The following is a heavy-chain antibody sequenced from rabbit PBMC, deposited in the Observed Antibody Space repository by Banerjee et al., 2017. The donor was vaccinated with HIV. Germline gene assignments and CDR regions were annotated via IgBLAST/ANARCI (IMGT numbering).Heavy chain of an antibody. J-gene: IGHJ4*01. Sequence: QEQLVESGGGLVKPEGSLTLTCTASGFSFSGSYWICWVRQDPGKGLEWIACIYGGSSGSTAYATWAKGRFTISKTASTVDLRMTSLTAADTATYFCAARYTSYAGYPSPFSLWGPGTLVTVS. CDR2: IYGGSSGST. CDR1: GFSFSGSYW. CDR3: AARYTSYAGYPSPFSL. D-gene: IGHD7-1*01. V-gene: IGHV1S45*01.